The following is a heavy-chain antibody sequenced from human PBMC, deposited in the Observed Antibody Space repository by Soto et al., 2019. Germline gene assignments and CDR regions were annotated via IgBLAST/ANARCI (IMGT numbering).Heavy chain of an antibody. V-gene: IGHV3-48*03. J-gene: IGHJ3*01. Sequence: PGGSLRLSCAVSGFTFSSSEMYWVRQAPGKGLEWISYIHPSGQPIFYADSVKGRFTISRDNANNSVFLQMNSLRAEDTAVYYCARRASRWGQGTMVTVPS. CDR2: IHPSGQPI. D-gene: IGHD1-26*01. CDR1: GFTFSSSE. CDR3: ARRASR.